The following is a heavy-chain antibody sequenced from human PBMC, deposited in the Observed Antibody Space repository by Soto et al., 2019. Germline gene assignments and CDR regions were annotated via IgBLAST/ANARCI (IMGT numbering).Heavy chain of an antibody. D-gene: IGHD2-8*02. Sequence: PSETLSLTCAVYGGSFSGYDWTWIRQPPGTGLEWIGEINHSGSTNYNPSLKSRVTISVDTSKNQFSLKLTSVTAADTAVYYCERDKITGLFDYWGQGTLVTVSS. V-gene: IGHV4-34*01. CDR1: GGSFSGYD. CDR2: INHSGST. CDR3: ERDKITGLFDY. J-gene: IGHJ4*02.